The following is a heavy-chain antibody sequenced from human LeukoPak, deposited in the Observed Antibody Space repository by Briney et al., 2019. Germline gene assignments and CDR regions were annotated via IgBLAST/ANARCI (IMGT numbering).Heavy chain of an antibody. CDR2: ISAYNGNT. Sequence: ASVKVSCKASGYTFTSYGISWVRQAPGQGLEWMGWISAYNGNTNYAQKLQGRVTMTTDTSTSTAYMELRSLRSDDTAVYYCARGGEDIVVVVAAMRFDYWGQGTLVTVSS. V-gene: IGHV1-18*01. D-gene: IGHD2-15*01. CDR1: GYTFTSYG. CDR3: ARGGEDIVVVVAAMRFDY. J-gene: IGHJ4*02.